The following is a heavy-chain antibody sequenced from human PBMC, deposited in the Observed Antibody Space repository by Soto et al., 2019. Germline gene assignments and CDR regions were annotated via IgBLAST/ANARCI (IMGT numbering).Heavy chain of an antibody. Sequence: SETLSLTCSVYGGYIGGYTWTWIRQAPGKGLEWIGEINHSGGTNYNSSLKSRVIISVDTTKNQFSLIVYSVTAADTAVYYCARVRQYYHFWSGNQNEGPHGMDFWGQGTTVTVSS. J-gene: IGHJ6*02. V-gene: IGHV4-34*01. CDR3: ARVRQYYHFWSGNQNEGPHGMDF. CDR2: INHSGGT. D-gene: IGHD3-3*02. CDR1: GGYIGGYT.